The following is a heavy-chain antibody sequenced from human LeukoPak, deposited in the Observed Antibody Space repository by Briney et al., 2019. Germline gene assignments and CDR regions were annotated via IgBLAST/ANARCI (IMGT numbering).Heavy chain of an antibody. CDR3: ARVGGRGYYDSSGYYYDY. CDR1: GGTFSSYA. V-gene: IGHV1-69*13. CDR2: IIPIFGTA. D-gene: IGHD3-22*01. Sequence: ASVKVSCKASGGTFSSYAISWVRQAPGQGLEWMGGIIPIFGTANYAQKFQGRVTITADESTSTAYMELSSLRSEDTAVYYCARVGGRGYYDSSGYYYDYWDQGTLVTVSS. J-gene: IGHJ4*02.